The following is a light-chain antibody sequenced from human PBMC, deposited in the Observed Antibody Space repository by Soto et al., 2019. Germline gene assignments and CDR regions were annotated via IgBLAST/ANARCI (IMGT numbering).Light chain of an antibody. V-gene: IGLV2-14*01. J-gene: IGLJ1*01. CDR3: SSYTTGSTLYV. CDR2: EVS. CDR1: SNDIGAYKY. Sequence: QSVLTQPASVSGSPGQSITISCTVSSNDIGAYKYVSWYQQYPGKAPKLIIFEVSNRPSGVSNRFSGSKSGNTAPLTIAGLQAEDEADYHCSSYTTGSTLYVFGGGTKVTVL.